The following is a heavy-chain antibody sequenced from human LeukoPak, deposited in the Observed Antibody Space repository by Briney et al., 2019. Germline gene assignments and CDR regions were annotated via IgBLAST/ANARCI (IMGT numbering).Heavy chain of an antibody. CDR3: QVDANIVVVPAAMGTL. CDR2: IKQDGSEK. CDR1: GFTFSSYW. V-gene: IGHV3-7*01. J-gene: IGHJ4*02. D-gene: IGHD2-2*01. Sequence: PGGSLRLSCAASGFTFSSYWMSWVRQAPGKGPEWVANIKQDGSEKYYVDSVKGRFTISRDNAKNSLYLQMNSLRAEDTAVYYCQVDANIVVVPAAMGTLWGQGTLVTVSS.